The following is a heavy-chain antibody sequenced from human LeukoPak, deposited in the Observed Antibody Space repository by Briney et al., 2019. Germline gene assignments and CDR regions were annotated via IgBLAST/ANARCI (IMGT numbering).Heavy chain of an antibody. Sequence: PSETLSLTCTVSGGSISSYYWSWIRQPPGKGLEWIGYIYYSGSTNYNPSLKSRVTISVDTSKNQFSLKLSSVTAADTAVYYCASSNVEYFDYWGQGTLVTVSS. CDR2: IYYSGST. V-gene: IGHV4-59*01. CDR3: ASSNVEYFDY. CDR1: GGSISSYY. D-gene: IGHD2-8*01. J-gene: IGHJ4*02.